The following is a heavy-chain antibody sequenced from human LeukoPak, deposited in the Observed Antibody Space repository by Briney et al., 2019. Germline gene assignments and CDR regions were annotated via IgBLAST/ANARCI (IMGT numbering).Heavy chain of an antibody. J-gene: IGHJ4*02. D-gene: IGHD3-10*01. CDR3: ARDRYYYGSGSWGYFDY. CDR2: IYHSGST. V-gene: IGHV4-38-2*02. Sequence: PSETLSLTCTVSGYSISSGYYWGWIRRPPGKGLEWIGSIYHSGSTYYNPSLKSRVTISVDTSKNQFSLKLSSVTAADTAVYYCARDRYYYGSGSWGYFDYWGQGTLVTVSS. CDR1: GYSISSGYY.